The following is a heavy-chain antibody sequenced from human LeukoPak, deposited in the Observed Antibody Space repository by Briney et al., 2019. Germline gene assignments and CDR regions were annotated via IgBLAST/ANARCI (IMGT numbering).Heavy chain of an antibody. CDR2: ISSSLDSSM. CDR1: GFTFDDYG. CDR3: ARGVRDILSGYYTDYYFYYMDV. J-gene: IGHJ6*03. Sequence: GGSLRLSCAASGFTFDDYGMSWVRQAPGKGLEWVSFISSSLDSSMYYADSVKGRFTISRDNAKNSLYLQMNSLRAEDTAVYYCARGVRDILSGYYTDYYFYYMDVWGKGTTVTVSS. D-gene: IGHD3-3*01. V-gene: IGHV3-48*01.